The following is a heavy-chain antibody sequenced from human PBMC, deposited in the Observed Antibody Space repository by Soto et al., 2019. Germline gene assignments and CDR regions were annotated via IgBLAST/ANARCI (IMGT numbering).Heavy chain of an antibody. CDR2: INPNSGGT. J-gene: IGHJ6*02. V-gene: IGHV1-2*04. Sequence: ASVKVSCKASGYTFTGYYMHWVRQAPGQGLEWMGWINPNSGGTNYAQKFQGWVTMTRDTSISTAYMELSRLRSDDTVVYYCARGPPDIVVVPAAIRIYGMDVWGQGTTVTVSS. CDR3: ARGPPDIVVVPAAIRIYGMDV. CDR1: GYTFTGYY. D-gene: IGHD2-2*01.